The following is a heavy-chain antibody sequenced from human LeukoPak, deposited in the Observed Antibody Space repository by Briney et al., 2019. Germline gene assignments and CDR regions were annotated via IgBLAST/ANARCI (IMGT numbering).Heavy chain of an antibody. D-gene: IGHD6-13*01. Sequence: GGSLRLSCAASGFTFSSYGMHWVRQAPGKGLEWVAVIWYDGSNKYYADSVKGRFTISRDNSKNTLYLQMNSLRAEDTAVYYCASIPGIAAAGMEDAFDIWGQGTMVTVSS. J-gene: IGHJ3*02. V-gene: IGHV3-30*19. CDR1: GFTFSSYG. CDR2: IWYDGSNK. CDR3: ASIPGIAAAGMEDAFDI.